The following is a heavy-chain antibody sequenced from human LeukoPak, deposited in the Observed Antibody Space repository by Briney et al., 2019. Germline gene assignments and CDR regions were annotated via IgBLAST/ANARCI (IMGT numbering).Heavy chain of an antibody. V-gene: IGHV3-23*01. CDR1: GFTFSSYA. CDR2: ISGSGGST. J-gene: IGHJ4*02. CDR3: AKGYDSSGYYYHN. Sequence: GGSLRLSCAASGFTFSSYAMSWVRQAPGKGLEWVSAISGSGGSTYYADSVKGRFTISRDNSKNTLYLQMNSPRAEDTAVYYCAKGYDSSGYYYHNWGQGTLVTVSS. D-gene: IGHD3-22*01.